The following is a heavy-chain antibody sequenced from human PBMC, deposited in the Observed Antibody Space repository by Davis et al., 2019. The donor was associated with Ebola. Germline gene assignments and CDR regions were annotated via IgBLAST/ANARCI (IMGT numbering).Heavy chain of an antibody. D-gene: IGHD3-10*01. CDR1: GFTFSSYS. J-gene: IGHJ4*02. CDR3: ARGYGSGVDY. Sequence: GASLKISCAASGFTFSSYSMNWVRQAPGKGLEWVSSISSSSSSIYYADSVKGRFTISRDNAKNSLYLQMNSLRAEDTAAYYCARGYGSGVDYWGQGTLVTVSS. CDR2: ISSSSSSI. V-gene: IGHV3-21*01.